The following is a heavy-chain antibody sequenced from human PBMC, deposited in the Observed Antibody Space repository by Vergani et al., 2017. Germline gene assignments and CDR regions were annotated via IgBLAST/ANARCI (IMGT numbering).Heavy chain of an antibody. CDR1: GFTFSSYG. J-gene: IGHJ4*02. D-gene: IGHD5-18*01. CDR3: ARDRTAMGPAGY. CDR2: IWYDGSNK. Sequence: QVQLVESGGGVVQPGRSLRLSCAASGFTFSSYGMHWVRQAPGKGLEWVAVIWYDGSNKYYADSVKGRFTISRDNSKNTLYLQMNSLRAEDTAVYYCARDRTAMGPAGYWGQGTLVTVSS. V-gene: IGHV3-33*01.